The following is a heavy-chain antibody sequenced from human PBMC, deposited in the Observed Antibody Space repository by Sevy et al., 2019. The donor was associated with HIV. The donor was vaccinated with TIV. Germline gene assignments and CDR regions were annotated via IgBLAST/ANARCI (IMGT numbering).Heavy chain of an antibody. D-gene: IGHD3-22*01. CDR3: AGARYDSSGSFDAFDI. J-gene: IGHJ3*02. Sequence: GESLKISCAASGFTFSSYAMNWVRQAPGKGLEWVSTIFRSGETTYYADSVKARFTISRDNSKNTLYLQMNSLRTEDTALYYCAGARYDSSGSFDAFDIWGQGTMVTVSS. V-gene: IGHV3-23*01. CDR2: IFRSGETT. CDR1: GFTFSSYA.